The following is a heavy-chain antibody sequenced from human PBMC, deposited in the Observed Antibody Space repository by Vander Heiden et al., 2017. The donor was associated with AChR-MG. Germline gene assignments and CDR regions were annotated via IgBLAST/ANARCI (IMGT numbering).Heavy chain of an antibody. CDR1: GFLFSGAT. CDR2: IRTRSESYET. CDR3: TTGGGGSYLYYFAD. Sequence: EVQLMESGGGLVQPGGFLKLSCAASGFLFSGATMHWVRQSTGKGLEWIGRIRTRSESYETAYGESVKGRFIISRDDSKNTTYLQMDRLETGDTAVYYCTTGGGGSYLYYFADWGQGALVTVSS. D-gene: IGHD3-10*01. V-gene: IGHV3-73*02. J-gene: IGHJ4*02.